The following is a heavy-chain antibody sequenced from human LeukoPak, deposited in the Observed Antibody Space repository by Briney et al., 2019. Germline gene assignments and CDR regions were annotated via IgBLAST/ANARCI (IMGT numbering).Heavy chain of an antibody. CDR2: IYSDGST. CDR1: GYTVSDKP. CDR3: AARPDSHRGPYGY. J-gene: IGHJ4*02. V-gene: IGHV3-66*01. D-gene: IGHD3-16*01. Sequence: GGSLRLSCAASGYTVSDKPMTWVRQAAGKGLEWVSVIYSDGSTHYSESVKGRFYISRDNSKNTLYLQMNSLGAEDTAVYYCAARPDSHRGPYGYWGQGTLVTVSS.